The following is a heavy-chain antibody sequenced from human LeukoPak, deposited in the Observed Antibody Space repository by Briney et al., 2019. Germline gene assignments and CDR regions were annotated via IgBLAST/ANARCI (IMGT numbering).Heavy chain of an antibody. Sequence: PGGSLRLSCAASGFTFSSYAMSWVRQAPGKGLEWIGSIYYSGSTYYNPSLKSRVTISVDTSKNQFSLKLSSVTAADTAVYYCARTGYCSGGSCYVGFDYWGQGTLVTVSS. CDR3: ARTGYCSGGSCYVGFDY. CDR1: GFTFSSYA. D-gene: IGHD2-15*01. CDR2: IYYSGST. J-gene: IGHJ4*02. V-gene: IGHV4-39*01.